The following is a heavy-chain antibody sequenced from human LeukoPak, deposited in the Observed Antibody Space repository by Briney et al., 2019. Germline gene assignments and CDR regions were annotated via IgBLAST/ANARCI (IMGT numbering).Heavy chain of an antibody. V-gene: IGHV3-48*01. CDR2: ISSSSSTI. CDR3: ARKALTVISAFDI. J-gene: IGHJ3*02. D-gene: IGHD3-10*01. CDR1: GFTFSSYS. Sequence: AGGSLRLSCAASGFTFSSYSMNWVRQAPGKGLEWVSYISSSSSTIYYADSVKGRFTISRDNAKNSLYLQMNSLRAEDTAAYYCARKALTVISAFDIWGQGTMVTVSS.